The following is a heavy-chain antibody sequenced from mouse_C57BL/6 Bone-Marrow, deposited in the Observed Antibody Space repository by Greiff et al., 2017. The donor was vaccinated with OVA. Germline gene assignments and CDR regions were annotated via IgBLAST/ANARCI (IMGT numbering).Heavy chain of an antibody. CDR3: ARYSTVLATSDY. D-gene: IGHD1-1*01. J-gene: IGHJ2*01. CDR1: GYTFTSYW. Sequence: VQLQESGAELVKPGASVKMSCKASGYTFTSYWITWVKQRPGQGLEWIGDIYPGSGSTNYNEKFKSKATLTVDTSSSTAYMQLSSLTSEDSAVYSCARYSTVLATSDYWGQGTTLTVSS. V-gene: IGHV1-55*01. CDR2: IYPGSGST.